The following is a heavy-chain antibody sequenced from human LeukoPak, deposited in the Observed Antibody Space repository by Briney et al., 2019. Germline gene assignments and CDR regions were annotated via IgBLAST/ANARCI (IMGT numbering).Heavy chain of an antibody. D-gene: IGHD2-2*01. CDR3: ARVVPAAMVWNVYYYYGMDV. CDR1: GFTFSDYY. V-gene: IGHV3-11*01. CDR2: ISSSGSTI. J-gene: IGHJ6*02. Sequence: GSLRLSCAASGFTFSDYYMSWIRQAPGKGLEWVSYISSSGSTIYYADSVKGRFTISRDNAKNSLYLQMNSLRAEDTAVYYCARVVPAAMVWNVYYYYGMDVWGQGTTVTVSS.